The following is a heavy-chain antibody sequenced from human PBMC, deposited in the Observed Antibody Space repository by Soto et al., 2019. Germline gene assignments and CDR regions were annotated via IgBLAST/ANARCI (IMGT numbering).Heavy chain of an antibody. J-gene: IGHJ4*02. V-gene: IGHV3-73*01. Sequence: GGSLRLSCAASGFTFSVSALHWVRQASGKGLEWVGRIRSKANNYATAYAASVKGRFSISRDDSSSTAYLQMNSLKTEDTAVYYCTRRSEYDGDGYSYGFDFRGQGALVTVSS. CDR1: GFTFSVSA. CDR2: IRSKANNYAT. D-gene: IGHD3-22*01. CDR3: TRRSEYDGDGYSYGFDF.